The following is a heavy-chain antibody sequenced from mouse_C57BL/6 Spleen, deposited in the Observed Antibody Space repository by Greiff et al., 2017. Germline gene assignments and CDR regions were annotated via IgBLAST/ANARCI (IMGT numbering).Heavy chain of an antibody. CDR1: GFSLTSYG. CDR2: IWSGGST. D-gene: IGHD2-4*01. CDR3: ARNFGDYDVPFFAY. Sequence: QVQLQQSGPGLVQPSQSLSITCTVSGFSLTSYGVHWVRQSPGKGLEWLGVIWSGGSTDYNAAFISRLSISKDNSKSQVFFKMNSLQADDTAIYYCARNFGDYDVPFFAYWGQGTLVTVSA. J-gene: IGHJ3*01. V-gene: IGHV2-2*01.